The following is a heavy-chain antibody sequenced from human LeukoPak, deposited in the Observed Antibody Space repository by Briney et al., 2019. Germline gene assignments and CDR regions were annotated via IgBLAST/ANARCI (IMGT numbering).Heavy chain of an antibody. Sequence: GGSLRLSCAASGFTFDDYGMSWVRQAPGKGLEWVSGIIWSGGSAGYADSVKGRFTISRDNAKNSLYLQMNSLRAEDTALYYCARDDYGSGSWNDYWGQGTLVTVSS. CDR3: ARDDYGSGSWNDY. J-gene: IGHJ4*02. V-gene: IGHV3-20*04. D-gene: IGHD3-10*01. CDR1: GFTFDDYG. CDR2: IIWSGGSA.